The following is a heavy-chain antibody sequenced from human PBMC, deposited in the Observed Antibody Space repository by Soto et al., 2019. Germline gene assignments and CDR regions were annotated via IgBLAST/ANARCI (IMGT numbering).Heavy chain of an antibody. CDR2: IYHSGSI. Sequence: SETLSLTCAVAGGSISSGGYSWSWIRQPPGKGLEGIGYIYHSGSIYYNPSLKSRVTISVDRSKNQFSLKLSSVTAADTAVYYCARRIAAGTPKNYGMDVWGQGTTVTVSS. D-gene: IGHD6-25*01. CDR3: ARRIAAGTPKNYGMDV. V-gene: IGHV4-30-2*01. J-gene: IGHJ6*02. CDR1: GGSISSGGYS.